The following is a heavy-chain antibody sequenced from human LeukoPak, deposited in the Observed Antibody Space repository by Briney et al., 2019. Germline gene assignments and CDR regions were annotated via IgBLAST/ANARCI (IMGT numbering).Heavy chain of an antibody. V-gene: IGHV4-4*07. CDR1: GASITSYY. CDR3: ARYSYGYGGSRAFDI. J-gene: IGHJ3*02. CDR2: IYISGST. D-gene: IGHD5-18*01. Sequence: SETLSLTCTVSGASITSYYWSWIRQPAGKGLEWIGRIYISGSTNYNPSLKSRVTISVDTSKNQFSLKLSSVTAADTAVYYCARYSYGYGGSRAFDIWGQGTMVTVSS.